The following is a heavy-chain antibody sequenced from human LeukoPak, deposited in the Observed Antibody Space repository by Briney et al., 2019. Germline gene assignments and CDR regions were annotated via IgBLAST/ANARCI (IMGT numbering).Heavy chain of an antibody. CDR3: VRHSTIVTERWFDP. CDR1: GGSISSSNCY. CDR2: IYYSGST. D-gene: IGHD2-21*01. V-gene: IGHV4-39*01. Sequence: SETLSLTCPVSGGSISSSNCYWGWIRQPPGKGLEWIGSIYYSGSTYYNPSLKSRVTISVDTSNNQFSLKLSSVTAADTAMYYCVRHSTIVTERWFDPWGQGILVTVSS. J-gene: IGHJ5*02.